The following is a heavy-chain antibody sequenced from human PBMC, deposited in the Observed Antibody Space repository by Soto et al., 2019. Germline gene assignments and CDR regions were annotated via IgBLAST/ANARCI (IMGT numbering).Heavy chain of an antibody. D-gene: IGHD5-12*01. Sequence: EVQLVESGGGLVQPGGSLRLSCAGSGFTLSDHYIDWVRQAPGKGLEWVGRSRDKAQGYSTAYAASVKGRFTTSRDESKNSVYLQMNSLKTEDTAIYFCAKGSIEYSASVDNWGQGTLVLVSS. V-gene: IGHV3-72*01. CDR3: AKGSIEYSASVDN. CDR1: GFTLSDHY. J-gene: IGHJ4*02. CDR2: SRDKAQGYST.